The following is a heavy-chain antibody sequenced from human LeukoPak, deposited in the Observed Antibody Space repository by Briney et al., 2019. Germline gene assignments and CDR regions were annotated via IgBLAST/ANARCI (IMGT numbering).Heavy chain of an antibody. CDR3: ARGSKYYDFWSGDPPNWFDP. CDR2: IIPIFGTA. D-gene: IGHD3-3*01. J-gene: IGHJ5*02. CDR1: GGTFSSYA. V-gene: IGHV1-69*13. Sequence: GASVKVSCKAFGGTFSSYAISWVRQAPGQGLEWMGGIIPIFGTANYAQKFQGRVTITADESTSTAYMELSSLRSEDTAVYYCARGSKYYDFWSGDPPNWFDPWGQGTLVTVSS.